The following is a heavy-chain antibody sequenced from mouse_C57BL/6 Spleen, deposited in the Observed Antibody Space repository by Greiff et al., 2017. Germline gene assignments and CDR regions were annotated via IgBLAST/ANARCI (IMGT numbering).Heavy chain of an antibody. CDR3: ARDGYYGSSLDY. CDR2: INYDGSST. Sequence: EVHLVESEGGLVQPGRSMKLSCTASGFTFSDYYMAWVRQVPEKGLEWVANINYDGSSTYYLDSLKSRFIISRDNAKNILYLQMSSLKSEDTATYYCARDGYYGSSLDYWGQGTTLTVSS. CDR1: GFTFSDYY. D-gene: IGHD1-1*01. V-gene: IGHV5-16*01. J-gene: IGHJ2*01.